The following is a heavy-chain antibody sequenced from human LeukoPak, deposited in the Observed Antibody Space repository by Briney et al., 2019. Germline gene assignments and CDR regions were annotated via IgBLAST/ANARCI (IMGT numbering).Heavy chain of an antibody. J-gene: IGHJ6*04. Sequence: GGSLRLSCAASGFTFSSYSMNWVRQAPGKGLEWVSYISSSSSTIYYADSVKGRFTITRDNAKNSLHLQMNSLRGEDTAVYYCARGRVSPDVWGKGTTVTVSS. V-gene: IGHV3-48*04. CDR3: ARGRVSPDV. CDR2: ISSSSSTI. CDR1: GFTFSSYS.